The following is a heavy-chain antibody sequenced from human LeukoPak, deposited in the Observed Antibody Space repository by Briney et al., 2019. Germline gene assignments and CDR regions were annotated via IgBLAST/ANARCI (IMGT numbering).Heavy chain of an antibody. CDR2: VGGNGGNT. D-gene: IGHD3-22*01. J-gene: IGHJ4*02. CDR1: GFTFSSYA. Sequence: GGSLRLSCVTSGFTFSSYAMSWVRQAPGKGLEWVSSVGGNGGNTYYADSVKGRFTISRDNSKSTLYLQMNSLGAEETAVYYCARDLTMIVVVITDGPYYFDYWGQGTLVTVSS. CDR3: ARDLTMIVVVITDGPYYFDY. V-gene: IGHV3-23*01.